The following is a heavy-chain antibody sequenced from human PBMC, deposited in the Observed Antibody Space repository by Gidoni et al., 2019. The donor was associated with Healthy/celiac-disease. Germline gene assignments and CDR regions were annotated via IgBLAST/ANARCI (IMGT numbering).Heavy chain of an antibody. Sequence: QVQLVESGGGVVQPGRSLRLSCAASGFTFLSYAMHWVSQAPGKGLEWVAVISYDGSNKDYADSVKGRFTISRDNSKNTLYLQMNSLRAEDTAVYYCARDSGGYDEENWFDPWGQGTLVTVSS. CDR3: ARDSGGYDEENWFDP. J-gene: IGHJ5*02. D-gene: IGHD5-12*01. CDR1: GFTFLSYA. V-gene: IGHV3-30*04. CDR2: ISYDGSNK.